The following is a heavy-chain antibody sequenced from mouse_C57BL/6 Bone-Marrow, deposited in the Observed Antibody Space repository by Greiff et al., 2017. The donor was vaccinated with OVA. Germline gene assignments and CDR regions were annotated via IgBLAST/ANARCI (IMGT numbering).Heavy chain of an antibody. Sequence: QVQLKESGPGLVQPSQSLSITCTVSGFSLTSYGVHWVRQSPGKGLEWLGVIWSGGSTDYNAAFISRLSISKDNSKSQVFFKMNSLQADDTAIYYCARNRDYYGSSPMDYWGQGTSVTVSS. V-gene: IGHV2-2*01. CDR2: IWSGGST. J-gene: IGHJ4*01. CDR3: ARNRDYYGSSPMDY. CDR1: GFSLTSYG. D-gene: IGHD1-1*01.